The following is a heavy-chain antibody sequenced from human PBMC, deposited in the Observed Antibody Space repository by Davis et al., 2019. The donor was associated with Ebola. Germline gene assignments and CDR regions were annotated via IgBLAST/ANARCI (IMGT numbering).Heavy chain of an antibody. J-gene: IGHJ6*04. D-gene: IGHD1-26*01. CDR2: IWYDGSNK. CDR3: ASLGSQKSNYYYYYGMDV. Sequence: GESLKISCAASGFTFSSYGMHWVRQAPGKGLEWVAVIWYDGSNKYYADSVKGQFTISRDNSKNTLYLQMNSLRAEDTAVYYCASLGSQKSNYYYYYGMDVWGKGTTVTVSS. CDR1: GFTFSSYG. V-gene: IGHV3-33*01.